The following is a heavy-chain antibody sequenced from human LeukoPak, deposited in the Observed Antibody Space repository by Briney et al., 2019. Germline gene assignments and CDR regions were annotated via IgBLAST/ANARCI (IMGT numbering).Heavy chain of an antibody. CDR2: INSGSGDT. Sequence: ASVKVSCNASGFTFTDYHMHWVRQAPEQGLEWMGWINSGSGDTNYAQKFQGRVTVTRDTSIRTTYMELSNLRSDDTAVYYCVREARATADFWGQGTLVTVSS. J-gene: IGHJ4*02. CDR3: VREARATADF. CDR1: GFTFTDYH. D-gene: IGHD1-26*01. V-gene: IGHV1-2*02.